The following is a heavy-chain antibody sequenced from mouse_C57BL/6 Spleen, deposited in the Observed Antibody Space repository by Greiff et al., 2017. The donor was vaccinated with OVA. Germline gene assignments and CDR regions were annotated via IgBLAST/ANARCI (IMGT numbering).Heavy chain of an antibody. CDR2: IYWDDDK. CDR1: GFSLSTSGMG. Sequence: QVTLKVSGPGILQSSQTLSLSCSFSGFSLSTSGMGVSWIRQPSGKGLEWLAHIYWDDDKRYNPSLKSRPTIAKDTSSNQVFLKITSVDTADTATYDCARSPYYGSLWYFDVWGTGTTVTVSS. J-gene: IGHJ1*03. V-gene: IGHV8-12*01. CDR3: ARSPYYGSLWYFDV. D-gene: IGHD1-1*01.